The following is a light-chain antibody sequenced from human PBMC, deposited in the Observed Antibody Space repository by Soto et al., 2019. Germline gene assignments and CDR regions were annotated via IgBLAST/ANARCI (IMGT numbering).Light chain of an antibody. Sequence: ILMTQSPATVSVSPRESATLSCRASQNIYYNVAWYQQRPGQAPRLLIYRASTRAPGVPARFSGSGSGTEFTLTISSLQPEDFTVYSCLQYHNLWAFGQGTKVEI. V-gene: IGKV3-15*01. CDR1: QNIYYN. CDR3: LQYHNLWA. J-gene: IGKJ1*01. CDR2: RAS.